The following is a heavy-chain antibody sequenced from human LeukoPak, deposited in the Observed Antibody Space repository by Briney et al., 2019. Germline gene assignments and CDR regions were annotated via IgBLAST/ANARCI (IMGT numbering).Heavy chain of an antibody. Sequence: GRSLRLSCSVSGFTFRSYPMHWVRRAPGKGLEYVSAISSNGDNTYYADSVKGRFTISRDNSKNTLYLQMSSLRAEDTAVYYCVKVSVTGSSVDYWGQGTLVTVSS. J-gene: IGHJ4*02. CDR1: GFTFRSYP. CDR2: ISSNGDNT. V-gene: IGHV3-64D*06. CDR3: VKVSVTGSSVDY. D-gene: IGHD3-9*01.